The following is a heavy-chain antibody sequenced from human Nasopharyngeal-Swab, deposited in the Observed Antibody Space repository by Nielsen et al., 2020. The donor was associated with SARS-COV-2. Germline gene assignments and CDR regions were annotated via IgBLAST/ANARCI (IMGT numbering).Heavy chain of an antibody. V-gene: IGHV2-26*01. CDR3: ARLRQCSWFGESNYYGMDV. D-gene: IGHD3-10*01. Sequence: WIRQPPGKALEWLAHIFSNDEKSYSTSLKSRLTISKDTSKSQVVLTMTNMDPVDTATYYCARLRQCSWFGESNYYGMDVWGQGTTVTVSS. CDR2: IFSNDEK. J-gene: IGHJ6*02.